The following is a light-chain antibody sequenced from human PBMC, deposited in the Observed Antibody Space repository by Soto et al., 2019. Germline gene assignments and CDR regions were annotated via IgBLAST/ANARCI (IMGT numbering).Light chain of an antibody. CDR1: QSVTSN. V-gene: IGKV3-15*01. Sequence: EIVLTQSPGTLSLSPGERATLSCRASQSVTSNLAWYQQKPGQPPRLLIYGASTRATGIPARFSGSGSGTDLTLTISSLQSEDFAVYYCQQYYDWPWTFGQGTKVDIK. CDR3: QQYYDWPWT. CDR2: GAS. J-gene: IGKJ1*01.